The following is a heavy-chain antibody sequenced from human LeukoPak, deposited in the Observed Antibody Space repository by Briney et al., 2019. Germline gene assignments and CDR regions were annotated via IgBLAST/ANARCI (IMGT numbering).Heavy chain of an antibody. Sequence: SETLSLTCSVSGYSISSGYYWGWIRQPPGKGLEWIGGIYHSGSTYYNTSLKSRVTISVDTSKNQFSLKLSSVTAADTAVYYCARGRMEDILTGYRPGAFDIWGQGTMVTVSS. CDR3: ARGRMEDILTGYRPGAFDI. CDR2: IYHSGST. V-gene: IGHV4-38-2*02. CDR1: GYSISSGYY. J-gene: IGHJ3*02. D-gene: IGHD3-9*01.